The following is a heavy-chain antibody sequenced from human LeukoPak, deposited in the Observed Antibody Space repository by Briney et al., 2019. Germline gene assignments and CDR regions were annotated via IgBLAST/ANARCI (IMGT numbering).Heavy chain of an antibody. J-gene: IGHJ4*02. CDR2: IYYSGST. CDR1: GGSISSYY. D-gene: IGHD6-13*01. V-gene: IGHV4-59*08. Sequence: SETLSLTCTVSGGSISSYYWSWIRQPPGKGLEWMGYIYYSGSTNYNPSLKSRVTISVDTSKNQFSLKLSSVTSADTAVYYCARHPKYSSSWYSFDYWGQGTLVTVSS. CDR3: ARHPKYSSSWYSFDY.